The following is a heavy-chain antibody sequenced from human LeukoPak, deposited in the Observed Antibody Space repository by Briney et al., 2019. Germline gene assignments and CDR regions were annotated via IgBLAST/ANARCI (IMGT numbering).Heavy chain of an antibody. V-gene: IGHV1-2*02. Sequence: GASVKVSCKASGYTFTGYYMHWVRQAPGQGLEWMGWINPNSGGTNYAQKFQGRVTMTRDTSISTAYMELSRLRSDDTAVYYCARAPYDFWSGYPDSDYFDYWGQGTLVTVSS. CDR1: GYTFTGYY. CDR2: INPNSGGT. CDR3: ARAPYDFWSGYPDSDYFDY. D-gene: IGHD3-3*01. J-gene: IGHJ4*02.